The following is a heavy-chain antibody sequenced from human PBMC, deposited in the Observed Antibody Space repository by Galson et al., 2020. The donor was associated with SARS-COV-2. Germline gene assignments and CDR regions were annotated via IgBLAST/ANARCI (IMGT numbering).Heavy chain of an antibody. CDR3: ARDGQIGYDYRAVGY. CDR1: GYTISTYA. Sequence: ASVKVSCKASGYTISTYAISWVRRAPGQGLEWMGWISTYNGDTNYAPKFQGRGTMTTDTSANSVYMELRNLRSDDTATYYCARDGQIGYDYRAVGYWGQGTLVTVAS. V-gene: IGHV1-18*01. D-gene: IGHD5-12*01. J-gene: IGHJ4*02. CDR2: ISTYNGDT.